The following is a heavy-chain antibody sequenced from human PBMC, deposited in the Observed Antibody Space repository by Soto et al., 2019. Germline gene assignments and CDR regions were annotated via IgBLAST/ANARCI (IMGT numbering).Heavy chain of an antibody. CDR1: GFTFSSYG. J-gene: IGHJ6*02. CDR3: ATASGLLWFGELFGVLSRHYGMDV. D-gene: IGHD3-10*01. V-gene: IGHV3-33*01. Sequence: GGSLRLSCAASGFTFSSYGMHWVRQAPGKGLEWVAVIWYDGGNKYYADSVKGRFTISRDNSKNTLYLQMNSLRAEDTAVYYCATASGLLWFGELFGVLSRHYGMDVWGQGTTVTVSS. CDR2: IWYDGGNK.